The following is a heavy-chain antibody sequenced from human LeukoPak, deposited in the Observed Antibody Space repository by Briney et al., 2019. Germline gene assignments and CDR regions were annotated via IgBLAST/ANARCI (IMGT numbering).Heavy chain of an antibody. CDR2: IYNDGSRT. CDR1: GFTFSNYW. V-gene: IGHV3-74*01. CDR3: AKDTVPGIALPGTVGTTGPFDY. Sequence: PGGSLRLSCAASGFTFSNYWMHWVRQAPGKGVVWVSRIYNDGSRTIYTDSVKGRVTISRDNVKNSLYLQMNSLRAEDTALYYCAKDTVPGIALPGTVGTTGPFDYWGQGTLVTVSS. J-gene: IGHJ4*02. D-gene: IGHD6-19*01.